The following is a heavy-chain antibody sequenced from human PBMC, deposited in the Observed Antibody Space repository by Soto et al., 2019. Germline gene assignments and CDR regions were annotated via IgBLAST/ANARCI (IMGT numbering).Heavy chain of an antibody. CDR1: GYTFTGYY. CDR2: FNPNSGGT. D-gene: IGHD3-22*01. Sequence: SVKVSCKASGYTFTGYYIHWVRQAPGQGLEWMGWFNPNSGGTNYAQKFQGRVTMNRATSISTAYMEMSSLRADDTAVYYCARDLGIITIVGTLGYWGQRTLVPVSP. CDR3: ARDLGIITIVGTLGY. V-gene: IGHV1-2*02. J-gene: IGHJ4*02.